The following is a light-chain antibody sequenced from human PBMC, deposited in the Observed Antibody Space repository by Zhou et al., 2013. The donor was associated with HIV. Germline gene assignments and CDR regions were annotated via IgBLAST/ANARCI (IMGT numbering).Light chain of an antibody. CDR3: QQANSFPHT. V-gene: IGKV1-12*01. Sequence: DMEMTQSPSSVSASVGDRVTITCRASQGISSYLAWYQQKPGRAPKLLIYAASSLESGVPSRFSGSGSGTDFTLTISSLQPEDFATYYCQQANSFPHTFGGGTKVEIK. CDR2: AAS. CDR1: QGISSY. J-gene: IGKJ4*01.